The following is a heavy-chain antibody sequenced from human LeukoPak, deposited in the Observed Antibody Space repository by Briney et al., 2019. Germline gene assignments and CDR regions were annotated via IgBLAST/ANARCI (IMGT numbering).Heavy chain of an antibody. V-gene: IGHV3-11*01. CDR3: ARDSYYDSSGHNYNWFDP. Sequence: PGGSLRLSCAASGFTFSDYYMSWIRQAPGKGLEWVSYISSSGSTIYYADSVKGRFTISRDNAKNSLYLQMNSLRAEDTAVYYCARDSYYDSSGHNYNWFDPGAREPWSPSPQ. CDR2: ISSSGSTI. CDR1: GFTFSDYY. J-gene: IGHJ5*02. D-gene: IGHD3-22*01.